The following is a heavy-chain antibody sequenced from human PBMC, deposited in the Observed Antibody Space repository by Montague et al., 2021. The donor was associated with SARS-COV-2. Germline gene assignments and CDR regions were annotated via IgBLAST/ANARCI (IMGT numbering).Heavy chain of an antibody. J-gene: IGHJ5*02. V-gene: IGHV2-5*02. CDR3: THYRPSTGGT. CDR2: IYRDDDK. D-gene: IGHD3-16*01. CDR1: GFSLTTSGVS. Sequence: PALVKPTQTLTLTCTFSGFSLTTSGVSVNWTRQPPGKALEWLALIYRDDDKRYSSSLGSRLTITKDTSKNQVVLTMTNMDPVDTATYFCTHYRPSTGGTWGQGALVTVSS.